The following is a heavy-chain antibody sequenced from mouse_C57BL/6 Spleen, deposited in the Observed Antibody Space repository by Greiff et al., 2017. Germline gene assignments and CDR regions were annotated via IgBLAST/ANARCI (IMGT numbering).Heavy chain of an antibody. V-gene: IGHV1-26*01. CDR2: INPNNGGT. CDR3: ARIVATERYYFAF. J-gene: IGHJ2*01. CDR1: GYTFTDYY. Sequence: EVQLQQSGPELVKPGASVKISCKASGYTFTDYYMNWVKQSHGKSLEWIGDINPNNGGTSYNQKFKGKATLTVDKSSSTAYMELRSLTSEDSAVYYCARIVATERYYFAFWGQGTTLTVAS. D-gene: IGHD1-1*01.